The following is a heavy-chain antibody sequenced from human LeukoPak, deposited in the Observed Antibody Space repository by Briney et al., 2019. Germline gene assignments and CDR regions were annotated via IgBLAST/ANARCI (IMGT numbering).Heavy chain of an antibody. J-gene: IGHJ5*02. CDR3: ARVYSSGFDP. D-gene: IGHD6-19*01. CDR2: IYSGGST. CDR1: GFTVSSNY. V-gene: IGHV3-53*01. Sequence: PGGSLRLSCAASGFTVSSNYMTWVRQAPGKGLEWISLIYSGGSTYYADSVKGRFTISRDNSKNTLYLQMNSLRAEDTAVYYCARVYSSGFDPWGQGTLVTVSS.